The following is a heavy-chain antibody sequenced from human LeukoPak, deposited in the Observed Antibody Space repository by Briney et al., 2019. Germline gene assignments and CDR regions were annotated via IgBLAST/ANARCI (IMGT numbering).Heavy chain of an antibody. CDR1: GFTFSSYA. Sequence: GGSLRLSCAASGFTFSSYAMSWVRQAPGKGLEWVSAISGSGGSTYYADSVKGRFTISRDNSKNTLYLQMNSLRAADTAVYYCAKARAIMVATFFDYWGQGTLVTVSS. D-gene: IGHD5-12*01. CDR3: AKARAIMVATFFDY. J-gene: IGHJ4*02. CDR2: ISGSGGST. V-gene: IGHV3-23*01.